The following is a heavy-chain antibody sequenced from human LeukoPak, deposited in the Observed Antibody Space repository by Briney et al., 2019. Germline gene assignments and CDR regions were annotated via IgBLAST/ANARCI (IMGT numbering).Heavy chain of an antibody. Sequence: PSQTLSLTCTVSGGSISSRGYYWSWIRQPPGKGLEWIGYIYHSGSTYYNPSLKSRVTISVDRSKNQFSLKLSSVTAADTAVYYCARDVIAAAGPLDYWGQGTLVTVSS. CDR2: IYHSGST. CDR3: ARDVIAAAGPLDY. V-gene: IGHV4-30-2*01. D-gene: IGHD6-13*01. CDR1: GGSISSRGYY. J-gene: IGHJ4*02.